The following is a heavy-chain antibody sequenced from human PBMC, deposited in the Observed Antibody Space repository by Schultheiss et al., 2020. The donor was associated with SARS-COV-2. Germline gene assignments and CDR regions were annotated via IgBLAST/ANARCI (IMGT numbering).Heavy chain of an antibody. V-gene: IGHV3-53*01. CDR1: GFTVSSNY. CDR2: IYSGGST. CDR3: ARGGLEYSSSLPDYYYYGMDV. J-gene: IGHJ6*02. D-gene: IGHD6-6*01. Sequence: GGSLRLSCAASGFTVSSNYMSWVRQAPGKGLEWVSVIYSGGSTYYADSVKGRFTISRDNAKNSLYLQMNSLRAEDTAVYYCARGGLEYSSSLPDYYYYGMDVWGQGTTVTVSS.